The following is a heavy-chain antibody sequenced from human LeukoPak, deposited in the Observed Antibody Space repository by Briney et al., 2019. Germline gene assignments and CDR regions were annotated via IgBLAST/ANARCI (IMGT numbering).Heavy chain of an antibody. V-gene: IGHV3-33*01. CDR3: ARNYDILTAYGMDV. D-gene: IGHD3-9*01. Sequence: GALRLSCAASGFTFSSYGMHWVRQAPGKGLEWVAVIWYDGSNKYYADSVKGRFTISRDNSKNTLYLQMNSLRAEDTAVYYCARNYDILTAYGMDVWGQGTTVTVSS. CDR2: IWYDGSNK. J-gene: IGHJ6*02. CDR1: GFTFSSYG.